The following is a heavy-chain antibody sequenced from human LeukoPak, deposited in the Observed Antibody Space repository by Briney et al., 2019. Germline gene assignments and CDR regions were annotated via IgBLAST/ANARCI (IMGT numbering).Heavy chain of an antibody. CDR3: ARTGIVVVPAATLDYYYYGMDV. CDR2: INTNTGNP. J-gene: IGHJ6*02. Sequence: ASVKVSCKASGYTFTSYAMNWVRQAPGQGLEWMGWINTNTGNPTYAQGFTGRFVFSLDTSVSTACLQISSLKAEDTAVYYCARTGIVVVPAATLDYYYYGMDVWGQGTTVTVSS. CDR1: GYTFTSYA. V-gene: IGHV7-4-1*02. D-gene: IGHD2-2*01.